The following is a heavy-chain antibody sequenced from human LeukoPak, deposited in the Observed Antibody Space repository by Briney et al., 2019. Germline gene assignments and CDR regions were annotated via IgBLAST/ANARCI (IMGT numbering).Heavy chain of an antibody. Sequence: SETLSLTCTVSGGSISSTSYYWGWIRQPPGKGLEWLGCIYYSGSTYYNPSLKSRVTISVDTPKNQFSLKLSSVTAADTAVYYCARELSIAAGTSMWFDAWGQGPLVTVS. V-gene: IGHV4-39*07. CDR2: IYYSGST. CDR1: GGSISSTSYY. CDR3: ARELSIAAGTSMWFDA. D-gene: IGHD6-13*01. J-gene: IGHJ5*02.